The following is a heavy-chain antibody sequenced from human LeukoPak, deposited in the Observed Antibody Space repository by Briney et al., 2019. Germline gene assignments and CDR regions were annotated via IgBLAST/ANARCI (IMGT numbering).Heavy chain of an antibody. J-gene: IGHJ4*02. CDR2: ISPDNGNT. V-gene: IGHV1-18*01. Sequence: ASVKVSCKASGYTFTDYALTWVRQAPGQGLEWMGWISPDNGNTNYAQKFQGRVSMTTDTSTDTAYMELRSLNSDDTAVYYCARDGLGRALTPRYWGQGTVVTVSS. CDR1: GYTFTDYA. D-gene: IGHD3-9*01. CDR3: ARDGLGRALTPRY.